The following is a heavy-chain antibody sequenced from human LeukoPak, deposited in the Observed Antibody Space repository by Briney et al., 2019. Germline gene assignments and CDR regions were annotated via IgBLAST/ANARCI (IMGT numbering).Heavy chain of an antibody. J-gene: IGHJ4*02. CDR3: AKDEPMVRFPTFGY. CDR1: GFTFSSYA. V-gene: IGHV3-23*01. CDR2: ISGSGGST. Sequence: PGGSLRLSCAASGFTFSSYAMSWVRQAPGKGLEWVSVISGSGGSTYYADSLKGRFTISRDNSKNTLYLQMNSLRAEDTAVYYCAKDEPMVRFPTFGYWGQGTLVTVSS. D-gene: IGHD3-10*01.